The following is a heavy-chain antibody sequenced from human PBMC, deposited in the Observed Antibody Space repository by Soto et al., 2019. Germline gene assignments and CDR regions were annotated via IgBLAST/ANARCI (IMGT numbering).Heavy chain of an antibody. V-gene: IGHV4-34*01. CDR1: GGSFSGYY. CDR2: INHSGST. J-gene: IGHJ6*02. CDR3: ARGRLLWFGELFTYPVPRDYYYGMEV. Sequence: SETLSLTCAVYGGSFSGYYWSWIRQPPGKGLEWIGEINHSGSTNYNPSLKSRVTISVDTSKNQFSLKLSSVTAADTAVYYCARGRLLWFGELFTYPVPRDYYYGMEVWGQGTTGT. D-gene: IGHD3-10*01.